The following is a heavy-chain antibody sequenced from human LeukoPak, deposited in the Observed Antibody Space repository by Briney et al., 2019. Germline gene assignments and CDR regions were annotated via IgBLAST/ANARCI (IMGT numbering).Heavy chain of an antibody. CDR2: IHTYNSNR. CDR3: PTNTPPDVAGRQFLPGVLSLLSQCDNCFDP. V-gene: IGHV1-18*04. D-gene: IGHD2-21*01. Sequence: ADSVKVSCTASGYTFTHYGISWVRQPPGHGNERMGWIHTYNSNRNYAQKFQGRVTMTSDTSTSTAYLELRSLRSDATAVYYCPTNTPPDVAGRQFLPGVLSLLSQCDNCFDPWGQGTLVSVSS. CDR1: GYTFTHYG. J-gene: IGHJ5*02.